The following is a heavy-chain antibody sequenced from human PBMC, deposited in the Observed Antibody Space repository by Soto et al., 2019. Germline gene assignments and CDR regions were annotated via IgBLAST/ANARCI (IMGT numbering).Heavy chain of an antibody. CDR2: INPNSGGT. J-gene: IGHJ5*02. Sequence: ASVKVSCKASGYTFTGYYMHWVRQAPGQGLEWMGWINPNSGGTNYAQKFQGRVTMTRDTSISTAYMELSRLRSDDTAVYYCAFDYYGSGSYYWKFDPWGQGTLVTVPS. CDR3: AFDYYGSGSYYWKFDP. CDR1: GYTFTGYY. D-gene: IGHD3-10*01. V-gene: IGHV1-2*02.